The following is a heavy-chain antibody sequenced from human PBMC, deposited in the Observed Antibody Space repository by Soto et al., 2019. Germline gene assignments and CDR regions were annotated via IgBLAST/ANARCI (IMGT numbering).Heavy chain of an antibody. D-gene: IGHD6-13*01. CDR2: IIPFLGIA. J-gene: IGHJ4*02. V-gene: IGHV1-69*02. CDR3: ARGVWQQLVLDY. Sequence: ASVKVSCKASGGTFSSYTISWVRQAPGQGLEWMGRIIPFLGIANYAQKFQGRVTITADKSTSTAYMELSSLRSEDTAVYYCARGVWQQLVLDYWGQGTLVTVSS. CDR1: GGTFSSYT.